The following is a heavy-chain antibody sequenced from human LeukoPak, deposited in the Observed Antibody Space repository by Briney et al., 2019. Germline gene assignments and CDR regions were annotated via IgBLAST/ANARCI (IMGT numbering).Heavy chain of an antibody. CDR3: AKIYGARTSYFDY. J-gene: IGHJ4*02. CDR1: GFTFSSYS. V-gene: IGHV3-48*01. D-gene: IGHD1-1*01. CDR2: ISSSSSTI. Sequence: GGSLRLSCAASGFTFSSYSMNWVRQAPGKGLEWVSYISSSSSTIYYADSVKGRFTISRDNAKNSLYLQMNSLRAEDTAVYYCAKIYGARTSYFDYWGQGTLVTVSS.